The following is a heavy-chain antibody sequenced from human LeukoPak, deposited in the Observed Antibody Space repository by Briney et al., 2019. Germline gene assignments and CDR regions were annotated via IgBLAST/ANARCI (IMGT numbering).Heavy chain of an antibody. V-gene: IGHV3-23*01. CDR1: GSTFSSYA. J-gene: IGHJ5*02. CDR3: AKDPCSSTSCSNWFDP. CDR2: ISGSGGST. D-gene: IGHD2-2*01. Sequence: PGGSLRLSCAASGSTFSSYAMSWVRQAPGKGLEWVSAISGSGGSTYYADSVKGRFTISRDNSKNTLYLQMNSLRAEDTAVYYCAKDPCSSTSCSNWFDPWGQGTLVTVSS.